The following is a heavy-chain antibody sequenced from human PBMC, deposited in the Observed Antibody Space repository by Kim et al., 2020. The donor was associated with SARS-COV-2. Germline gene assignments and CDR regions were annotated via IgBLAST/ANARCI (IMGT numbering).Heavy chain of an antibody. J-gene: IGHJ5*02. CDR1: GGSISSYY. Sequence: SETLSLTCTVSGGSISSYYWSWIRQPPGKGLEWIGYIYYSGSTNYNPSLKSRVTISVDTSKNQFSLKLSSVTAADTAVYYCACSVVPAAPPWFDPWGQGTQVTVSA. D-gene: IGHD2-2*01. V-gene: IGHV4-59*13. CDR2: IYYSGST. CDR3: ACSVVPAAPPWFDP.